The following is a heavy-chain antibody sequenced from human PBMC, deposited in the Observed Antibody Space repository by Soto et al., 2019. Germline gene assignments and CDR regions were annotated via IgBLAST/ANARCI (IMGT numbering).Heavy chain of an antibody. CDR1: GFNFRSDG. V-gene: IGHV3-23*01. D-gene: IGHD2-15*01. CDR3: AKESGGIGGSFDY. Sequence: GGSLRLSCAASGFNFRSDGMSWVRQAPGKGLEWVSGISGSGGSTYYADSVKGWFTISRDNSKNTLYLQMNSLRAEDTAVYYCAKESGGIGGSFDYWGQGTLVTVSS. J-gene: IGHJ4*02. CDR2: ISGSGGST.